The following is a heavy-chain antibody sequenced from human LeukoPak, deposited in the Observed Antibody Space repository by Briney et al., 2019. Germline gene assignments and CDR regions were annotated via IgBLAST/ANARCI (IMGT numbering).Heavy chain of an antibody. CDR3: ARDRSVGAHIHYYYYYMDV. Sequence: SVKVSCKASGGTFSSYAISWVRQAPGQGLEWMGGIIPIFGTANYAQKFQGRVTITADKSTSTAYMELRSLRSDDTAVYYCARDRSVGAHIHYYYYYMDVWGKGTTVTVSS. CDR1: GGTFSSYA. V-gene: IGHV1-69*06. J-gene: IGHJ6*03. CDR2: IIPIFGTA. D-gene: IGHD1-26*01.